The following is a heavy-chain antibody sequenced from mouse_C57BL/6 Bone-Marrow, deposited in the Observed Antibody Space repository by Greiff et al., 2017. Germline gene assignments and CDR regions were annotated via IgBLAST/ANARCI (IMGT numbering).Heavy chain of an antibody. CDR3: ARNSYYFGC. J-gene: IGHJ2*01. CDR1: GYTFTSYW. Sequence: QVQLQQPGAELVMPGASVKLSCKASGYTFTSYWMHWVKQRPGQGLEWIGEIDPSDSYTNYNQKFKGKSTLTVDKSSSTAYMQLSSLTSEDSAVYYCARNSYYFGCWGEGATLSVSS. CDR2: IDPSDSYT. V-gene: IGHV1-69*01.